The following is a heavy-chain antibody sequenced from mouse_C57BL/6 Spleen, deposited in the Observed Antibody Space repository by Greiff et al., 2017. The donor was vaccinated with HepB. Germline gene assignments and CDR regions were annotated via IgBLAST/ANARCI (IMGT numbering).Heavy chain of an antibody. CDR3: ARSGSSYNYAMDY. Sequence: QVQLQQSGPELVKPGASVKISCKASGYAFSSSWMNWVKQRPGKGLEWIGRIYPGDGDTNYNGKFKGKATLTADKSSSTAYMQLSSRTSEDSAVYFCARSGSSYNYAMDYWGQGTSVTVSS. J-gene: IGHJ4*01. D-gene: IGHD1-1*01. V-gene: IGHV1-82*01. CDR1: GYAFSSSW. CDR2: IYPGDGDT.